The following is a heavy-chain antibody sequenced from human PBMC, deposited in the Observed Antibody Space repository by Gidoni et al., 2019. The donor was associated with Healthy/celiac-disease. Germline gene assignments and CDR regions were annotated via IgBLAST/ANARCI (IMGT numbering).Heavy chain of an antibody. J-gene: IGHJ4*02. D-gene: IGHD3-22*01. CDR1: GFSFSSYG. CDR3: ARAPVAGFHYDSSGYLHY. V-gene: IGHV3-33*01. Sequence: QVQLLESGGGVVQPGRSLRLSCAASGFSFSSYGMHWVRQAPGKGLEWVAVIWYDGSNKYYADSVKGRFTISRDNSKNTLYLQMNSLRAEDTAVYYCARAPVAGFHYDSSGYLHYWGQGTLVTVSS. CDR2: IWYDGSNK.